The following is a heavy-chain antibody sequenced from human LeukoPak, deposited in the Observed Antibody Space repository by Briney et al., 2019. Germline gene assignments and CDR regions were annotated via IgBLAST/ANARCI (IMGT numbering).Heavy chain of an antibody. Sequence: TGGSLRLSCVASGFTFSDYWMSWVRQAPGKGLEWVSGISWNSGSIGYADSVKGRFTISRDNAKNSLYLQMNSLRAEDTALYYCAKDIFSRGSSSEGYYFDYWGQGTLVTVSS. CDR1: GFTFSDYW. CDR3: AKDIFSRGSSSEGYYFDY. D-gene: IGHD6-6*01. V-gene: IGHV3-9*01. CDR2: ISWNSGSI. J-gene: IGHJ4*02.